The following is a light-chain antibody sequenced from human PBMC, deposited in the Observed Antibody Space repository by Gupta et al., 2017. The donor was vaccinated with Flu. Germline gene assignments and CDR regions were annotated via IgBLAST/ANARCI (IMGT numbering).Light chain of an antibody. CDR2: DYS. CDR1: NIGGKS. Sequence: SYVLTQPPSVSVAPGQTARITCGGNNIGGKSVHWYQQKPGQAPVLVVYDYSDRPSGIPERFSGSNSGNTATLTISRVEAGDEADYYCQVCDSSSDHYVFGTGTKVTVL. V-gene: IGLV3-21*02. CDR3: QVCDSSSDHYV. J-gene: IGLJ1*01.